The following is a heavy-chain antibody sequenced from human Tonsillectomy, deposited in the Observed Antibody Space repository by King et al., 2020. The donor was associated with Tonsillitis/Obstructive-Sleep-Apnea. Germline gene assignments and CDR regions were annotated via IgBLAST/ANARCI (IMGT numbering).Heavy chain of an antibody. V-gene: IGHV1-18*01. J-gene: IGHJ4*02. D-gene: IGHD6-19*01. CDR3: ERVVGIGVAGDFDF. CDR2: ISPYNGNT. CDR1: GYTFRSYD. Sequence: QLVQSGAEVKKPGASVKVSCKASGYTFRSYDINWVRQAPGQGLEWMGWISPYNGNTNYAQNLQGRVNMTTDTSTSTAYMELRSLRSDDTAVYYCERVVGIGVAGDFDFRGQGTLVTVSS.